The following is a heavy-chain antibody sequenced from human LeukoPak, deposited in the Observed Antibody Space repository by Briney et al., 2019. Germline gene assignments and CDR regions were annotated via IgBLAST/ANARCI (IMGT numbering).Heavy chain of an antibody. D-gene: IGHD5-18*01. J-gene: IGHJ4*02. CDR3: ASGYSYGWDYFDY. CDR1: GCTFTSYA. CDR2: INAGNGNT. Sequence: ASVKVSCKASGCTFTSYAMHWVRQAPGQRLEWMGWINAGNGNTKYSQKFQGRVTITRDTSASTAYMELSSLRSEDTAVYYCASGYSYGWDYFDYWGQGTLVTVSS. V-gene: IGHV1-3*01.